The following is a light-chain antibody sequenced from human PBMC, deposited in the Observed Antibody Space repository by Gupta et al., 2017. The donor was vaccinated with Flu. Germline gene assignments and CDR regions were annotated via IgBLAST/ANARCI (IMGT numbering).Light chain of an antibody. J-gene: IGLJ3*02. CDR3: QSEESSKSGGV. V-gene: IGLV1-40*01. CDR2: DNN. Sequence: TGGSDNIGGDYDVSWYQEPAEAAPGLVMYDNNRRAAGVPERFSGSKCGSAASMAIAGLQAEDEGDYYWQSEESSKSGGVFGGGTKLTVL. CDR1: SDNIGGDYD.